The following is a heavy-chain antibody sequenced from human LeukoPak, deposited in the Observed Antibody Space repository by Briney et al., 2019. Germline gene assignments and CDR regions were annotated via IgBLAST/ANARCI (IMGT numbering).Heavy chain of an antibody. D-gene: IGHD1-26*01. V-gene: IGHV5-51*01. CDR1: GYSFSSYW. CDR2: IYAGDPDT. Sequence: GESLQISCKGSGYSFSSYWIGWVRQMPGKGLEWMGIIYAGDPDTTYSPSFQGQVTISADKSISTAYLHWSSLKASDTAMYYCARGPSGSYFDYWGQGTLVTVSS. CDR3: ARGPSGSYFDY. J-gene: IGHJ4*02.